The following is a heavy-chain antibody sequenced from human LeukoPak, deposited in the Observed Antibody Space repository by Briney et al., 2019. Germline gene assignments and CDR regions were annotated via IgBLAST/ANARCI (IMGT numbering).Heavy chain of an antibody. V-gene: IGHV4-59*01. D-gene: IGHD3-10*01. CDR2: IYYSGRT. CDR3: ASDYGSGSYRFDF. Sequence: PSETLSLTCTVSGGSLSSYSWSWIRQPPGKGLEWIGYIYYSGRTIYNPSLKSRVTMSLDTSKNPFSLKLSSVTAADTAVYYCASDYGSGSYRFDFWGQGTLVSVSS. CDR1: GGSLSSYS. J-gene: IGHJ4*02.